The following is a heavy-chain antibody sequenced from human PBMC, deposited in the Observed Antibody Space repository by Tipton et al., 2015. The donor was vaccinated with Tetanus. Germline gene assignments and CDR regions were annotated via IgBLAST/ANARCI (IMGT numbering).Heavy chain of an antibody. CDR1: GFTFSDYS. J-gene: IGHJ4*02. Sequence: SLRLSCVGSGFTFSDYSINWVRQAPGNGLEWVAYISASGHPIFYTDSVKGRFTISTDNTKNHLYLQMNSLRVEDTGLYFCARDNYDSKDFSDYWGQGTLITVSS. CDR3: ARDNYDSKDFSDY. D-gene: IGHD3-3*01. CDR2: ISASGHPI. V-gene: IGHV3-48*03.